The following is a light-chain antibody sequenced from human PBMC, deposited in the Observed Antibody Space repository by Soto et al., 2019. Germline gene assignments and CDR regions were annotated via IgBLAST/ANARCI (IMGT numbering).Light chain of an antibody. CDR2: KAS. J-gene: IGKJ2*01. Sequence: DIQMTQSPSTLSASVGDRVTITCRASESIKTWLAWYQQRPGKAPNLLIYKASSLQSGFSSRFSGSGSGTEFTLIISSLQPDDSATYYCQQYNVYPYTFGQGTKVHI. CDR1: ESIKTW. CDR3: QQYNVYPYT. V-gene: IGKV1-5*03.